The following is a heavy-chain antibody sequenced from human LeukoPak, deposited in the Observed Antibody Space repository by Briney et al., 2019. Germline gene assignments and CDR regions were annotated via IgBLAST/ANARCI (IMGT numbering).Heavy chain of an antibody. Sequence: GASVKVSCKASGGTFSSYAISWVRQAPGQGLEWMGRIIPIFGTANYAQKFQGRVTITTDESTSTAYLQWSSLKASDTAMYYCARRIGGSQLSHFDYWGQGTLVTVSS. CDR3: ARRIGGSQLSHFDY. CDR1: GGTFSSYA. V-gene: IGHV1-69*05. CDR2: IIPIFGTA. J-gene: IGHJ4*02. D-gene: IGHD4-23*01.